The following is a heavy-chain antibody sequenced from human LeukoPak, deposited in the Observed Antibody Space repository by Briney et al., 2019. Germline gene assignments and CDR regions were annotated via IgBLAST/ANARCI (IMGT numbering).Heavy chain of an antibody. J-gene: IGHJ6*04. Sequence: GGSLRLSCAASGFNFSSYAMSWVRQAPGKGLEWVSAISGSRGSTYYADSVQGRFTISRDNSKNTLYLQMNSLRAEDTGVYYCAKGVYRSPPGGMDVWGEGTTVTVSS. CDR2: ISGSRGST. CDR3: AKGVYRSPPGGMDV. D-gene: IGHD6-6*01. CDR1: GFNFSSYA. V-gene: IGHV3-23*01.